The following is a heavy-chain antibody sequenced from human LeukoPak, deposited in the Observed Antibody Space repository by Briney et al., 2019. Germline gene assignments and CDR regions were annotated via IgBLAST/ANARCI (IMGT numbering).Heavy chain of an antibody. CDR1: GFTFSSYW. V-gene: IGHV3-74*01. D-gene: IGHD3-3*01. J-gene: IGHJ4*02. Sequence: GGSLRLSCAASGFTFSSYWMHWVRQAPGKGLVWVSRISPDGSTTGHADSVKGRYTTSRDNAKNTLFLQMNSLRAEDTAVYYCTKDFDFSSAIWGQGTLVTVSS. CDR3: TKDFDFSSAI. CDR2: ISPDGSTT.